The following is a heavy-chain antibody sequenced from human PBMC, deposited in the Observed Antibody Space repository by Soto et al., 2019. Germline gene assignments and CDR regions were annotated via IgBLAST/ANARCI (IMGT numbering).Heavy chain of an antibody. Sequence: EVQLVESGGGLVQPGGSLRLSCAASGFTFSSYWMHWVRQAPGKGLVWVSRINSDGSSTSYADSVKGRFTISRDNAKNTLYLQMNSLIAEDTAAYYCARDPIKWNYFDYWGQGTLITVSS. J-gene: IGHJ4*02. CDR1: GFTFSSYW. CDR3: ARDPIKWNYFDY. CDR2: INSDGSST. V-gene: IGHV3-74*01. D-gene: IGHD5-12*01.